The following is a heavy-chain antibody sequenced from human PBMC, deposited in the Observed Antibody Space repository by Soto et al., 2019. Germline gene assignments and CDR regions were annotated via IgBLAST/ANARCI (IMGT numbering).Heavy chain of an antibody. D-gene: IGHD3-10*01. CDR3: ASSEFH. CDR2: IYYSGST. J-gene: IGHJ4*02. CDR1: GGSISSSRYY. V-gene: IGHV4-39*01. Sequence: QLQLQESGPGLVKPSETLSLTCTVSGGSISSSRYYWGWIRQPPGKGLEWIGNIYYSGSTYYNPALKSRVTLSVNTSKNQFPLKLTSVTAADPAVYYCASSEFHWGQGTLVTVSS.